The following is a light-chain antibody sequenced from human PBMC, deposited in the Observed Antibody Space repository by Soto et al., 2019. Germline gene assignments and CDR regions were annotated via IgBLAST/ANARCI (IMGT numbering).Light chain of an antibody. CDR1: QSISSY. V-gene: IGKV1-39*01. CDR3: QQSYSTPPT. Sequence: EIPVTQKPTSLSASIGDRVAITCRASQSISSYLNWYQQKPGKAPKLLIYAASSLQSGVPSRFSGSGSGTDFTLTISSLQPEDFATYYCQQSYSTPPTFGQGTKVDVK. J-gene: IGKJ1*01. CDR2: AAS.